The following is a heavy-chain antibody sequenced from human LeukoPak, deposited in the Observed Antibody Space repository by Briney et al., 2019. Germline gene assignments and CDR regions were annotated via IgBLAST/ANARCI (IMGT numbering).Heavy chain of an antibody. CDR3: AKKMTTRAFDI. J-gene: IGHJ3*02. V-gene: IGHV3-23*01. D-gene: IGHD4-17*01. CDR2: ISDTGIRT. CDR1: GLSFRSYA. Sequence: GGSLRLSCAASGLSFRSYAMSWVRQAPGKGLEWVSAISDTGIRTFYAGSVKGRVTISRDNSKNTLYLQMNSLRADDTAVYYCAKKMTTRAFDIWGQGTMVTVSS.